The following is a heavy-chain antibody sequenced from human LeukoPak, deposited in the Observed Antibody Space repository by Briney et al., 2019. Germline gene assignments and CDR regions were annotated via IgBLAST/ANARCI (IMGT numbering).Heavy chain of an antibody. CDR1: GFTVSSNY. J-gene: IGHJ4*02. CDR3: AKSGYSSSWRPLDY. Sequence: PGGSLRLSCAASGFTVSSNYMSWVRQAPGKGLEWVSVIYSGGSTYYADSVKGRFTISRDNSKNTVYLQMNSLRDEDTAVYYCAKSGYSSSWRPLDYWGQGTLVTVSS. CDR2: IYSGGST. V-gene: IGHV3-66*01. D-gene: IGHD6-13*01.